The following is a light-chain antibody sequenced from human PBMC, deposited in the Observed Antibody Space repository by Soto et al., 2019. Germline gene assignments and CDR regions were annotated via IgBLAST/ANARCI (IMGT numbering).Light chain of an antibody. CDR1: QSFSSN. Sequence: EIVMTQSPATLSVSPGERATLSCRASQSFSSNLAWYQQKPGQAPRLLIYGASSRATGIPDRFSGSGSGTDFTLTISRLEPEDFAVYYCQQYGSSPRLTFGGGTKVDIK. CDR2: GAS. J-gene: IGKJ4*01. CDR3: QQYGSSPRLT. V-gene: IGKV3-20*01.